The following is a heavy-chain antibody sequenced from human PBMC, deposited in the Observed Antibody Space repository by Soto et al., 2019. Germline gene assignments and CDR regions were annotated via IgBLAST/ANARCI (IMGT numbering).Heavy chain of an antibody. CDR2: ISWNSGRI. J-gene: IGHJ4*02. CDR1: GFTFDDYA. D-gene: IGHD6-19*01. V-gene: IGHV3-9*01. CDR3: AKDIREYGSGWTYFDN. Sequence: EVQLVESGGGLGQPGRSLRLACAASGFTFDDYAMHWVRQGPGKGLEWVSGISWNSGRIDYADSVKGRFTISRDNAKKSLYLQKNRLSGEDTALYYCAKDIREYGSGWTYFDNWGQGTLVTVSS.